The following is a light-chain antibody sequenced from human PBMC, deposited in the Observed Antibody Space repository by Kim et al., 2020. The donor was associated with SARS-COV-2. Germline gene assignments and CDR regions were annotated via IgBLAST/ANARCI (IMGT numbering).Light chain of an antibody. Sequence: GKTVRISCTRSSGSIASNYVQWYQQRPGSVPTTVIYEDDRRPSGVPDRFSGSIDSTANSASLTISGLQTEDAADYYCQSFDTTHVVFGGGTQLTVL. V-gene: IGLV6-57*03. CDR2: EDD. J-gene: IGLJ2*01. CDR1: SGSIASNY. CDR3: QSFDTTHVV.